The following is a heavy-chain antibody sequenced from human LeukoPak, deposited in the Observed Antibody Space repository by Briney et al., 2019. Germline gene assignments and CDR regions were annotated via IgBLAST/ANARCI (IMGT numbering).Heavy chain of an antibody. J-gene: IGHJ5*02. Sequence: GESLKISCKASGYTFNNYWIAWVLQVPGKGLEWMVVIYPGDSDTRYSPSFQGQVTISVDKSITTAYLQWGSLKASDTAIYYCAKRLLPGGRVTGFFDPWGQGTLVTVSS. D-gene: IGHD1-26*01. CDR2: IYPGDSDT. V-gene: IGHV5-51*01. CDR3: AKRLLPGGRVTGFFDP. CDR1: GYTFNNYW.